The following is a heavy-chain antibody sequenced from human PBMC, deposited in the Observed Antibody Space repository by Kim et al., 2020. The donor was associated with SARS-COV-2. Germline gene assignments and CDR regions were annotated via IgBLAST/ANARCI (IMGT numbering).Heavy chain of an antibody. Sequence: GGSLRLSCAASGFIFSSYNMNWVRQAPGKGLEWVSSISGTSSYIYYADSLKGRFTISRDNAKNSLYLQMNSLRAEDTAVYYCVERGWAGYFDYWGQGTLVTVSS. CDR2: ISGTSSYI. V-gene: IGHV3-21*01. CDR1: GFIFSSYN. D-gene: IGHD1-26*01. CDR3: VERGWAGYFDY. J-gene: IGHJ4*02.